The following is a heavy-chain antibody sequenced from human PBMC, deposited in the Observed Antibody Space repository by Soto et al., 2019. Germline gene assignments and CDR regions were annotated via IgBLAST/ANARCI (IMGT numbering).Heavy chain of an antibody. Sequence: EVQLVESGGGLIQPGGSLRLSCAASGFIFRSNYMTWVRQAPGKGLEWVSVIYSSGNIYYPDSVKGRFTTSRENSQNTFFLQMKSLRAEDTAVYYGARDSGMIRGNYGMDVWGQGPTVIVSS. J-gene: IGHJ6*02. CDR3: ARDSGMIRGNYGMDV. D-gene: IGHD3-10*01. CDR1: GFIFRSNY. V-gene: IGHV3-53*01. CDR2: IYSSGNI.